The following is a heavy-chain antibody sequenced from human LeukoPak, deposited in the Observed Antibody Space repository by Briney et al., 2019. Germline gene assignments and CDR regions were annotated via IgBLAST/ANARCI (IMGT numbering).Heavy chain of an antibody. CDR3: AREGDIVATNWFDP. Sequence: GASVKVSCKASGYTFAAYYMHWVRQAPGQGLEWMGWINPNSGGTNYAQKFQGRVTMTRDTSISTAYMELSRLRSDDTAVYYCAREGDIVATNWFDPWGQGTLVTVSS. J-gene: IGHJ5*02. CDR2: INPNSGGT. D-gene: IGHD5-12*01. V-gene: IGHV1-2*02. CDR1: GYTFAAYY.